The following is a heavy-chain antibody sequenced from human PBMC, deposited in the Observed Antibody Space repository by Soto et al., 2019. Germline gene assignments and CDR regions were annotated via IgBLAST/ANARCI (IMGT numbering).Heavy chain of an antibody. J-gene: IGHJ3*02. CDR2: INPNSGGT. CDR3: ARVGTMIVVADAFDI. D-gene: IGHD3-22*01. V-gene: IGHV1-2*02. CDR1: GYTFTGYY. Sequence: QVQLVQSGAEVKKPGASVKVSCKASGYTFTGYYMHWVRQAPGQGLEWMGWINPNSGGTNYVQKFQGRVTMTRDTSISTAYMELSRLRSDDTAVYYCARVGTMIVVADAFDIWGQGTMVTVSS.